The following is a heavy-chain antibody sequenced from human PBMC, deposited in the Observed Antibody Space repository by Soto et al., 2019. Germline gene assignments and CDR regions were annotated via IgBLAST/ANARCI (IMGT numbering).Heavy chain of an antibody. Sequence: QVELQESGPGLVKPSETLSLTCNVSGASMRSYYWTWMRQSPGKGLEWLGNVFYTGNTNLNPSLRCRLRISVDTSKNTFSLMLNSVTAADTAVYYCARDSRCCGMDVWGQGTTVTVSS. CDR2: VFYTGNT. J-gene: IGHJ6*02. CDR1: GASMRSYY. V-gene: IGHV4-59*01. CDR3: ARDSRCCGMDV.